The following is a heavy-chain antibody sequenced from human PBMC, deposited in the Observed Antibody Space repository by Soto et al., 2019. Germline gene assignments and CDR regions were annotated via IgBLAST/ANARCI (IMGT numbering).Heavy chain of an antibody. V-gene: IGHV4-38-2*01. D-gene: IGHD4-4*01. CDR1: GYSISGGYY. J-gene: IGHJ4*02. CDR2: IYHSGST. Sequence: PSETLSLTCGVSGYSISGGYYWGWIRQPPGKGLEWIGSIYHSGSTYYNPSLKSRVTILVDTSKNQFSLKLSSVTAADTAVYYCARTAVTTFELDYWGQGTLVTVSS. CDR3: ARTAVTTFELDY.